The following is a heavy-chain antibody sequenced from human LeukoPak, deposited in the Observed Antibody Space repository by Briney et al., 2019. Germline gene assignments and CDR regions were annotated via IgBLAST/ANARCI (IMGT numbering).Heavy chain of an antibody. V-gene: IGHV4-59*01. D-gene: IGHD3-9*01. CDR1: GDSITNSY. Sequence: SETLSLTCTVSGDSITNSYWSWIRQPPGKGLEWIAYIYYGGSTNYNPSLKSRVTISVDTSKNQFSLRLTSVTAADTAVYYCARARGSGYFEHDYWGQGTLVTVSS. CDR2: IYYGGST. J-gene: IGHJ4*02. CDR3: ARARGSGYFEHDY.